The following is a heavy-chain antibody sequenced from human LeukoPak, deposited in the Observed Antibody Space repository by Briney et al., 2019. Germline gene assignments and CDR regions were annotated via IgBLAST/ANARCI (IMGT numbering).Heavy chain of an antibody. D-gene: IGHD3-16*01. CDR1: GFTLSSYW. CDR2: INQDGSEM. Sequence: GGSQRLSCAASGFTLSSYWTTWVRQAPGKGLQWVANINQDGSEMYYVDSVRRRYTISRDNAKNSLYLQMNSLRAEDTAVYYCARSAGEICYYAGMDVWGQPT. CDR3: ARSAGEICYYAGMDV. J-gene: IGHJ6*02. V-gene: IGHV3-7*04.